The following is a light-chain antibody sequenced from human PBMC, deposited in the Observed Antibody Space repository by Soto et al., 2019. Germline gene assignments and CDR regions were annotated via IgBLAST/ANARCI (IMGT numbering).Light chain of an antibody. CDR1: SSDVGAYNY. Sequence: QSVLTQPASVSGSPGQAITISCTGTSSDVGAYNYVSWYQQHPGKAPKLMIYDVSYRPSGVSNRFSGSKSVNTASLTISGRQAEDEAGYYCSSYASNRDVMFGGGTKLTVL. V-gene: IGLV2-14*01. CDR3: SSYASNRDVM. J-gene: IGLJ3*02. CDR2: DVS.